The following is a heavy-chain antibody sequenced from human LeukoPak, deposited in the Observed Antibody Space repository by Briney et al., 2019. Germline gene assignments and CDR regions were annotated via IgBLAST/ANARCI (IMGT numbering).Heavy chain of an antibody. J-gene: IGHJ6*02. CDR3: ARVSAAGMDFHYGMDV. V-gene: IGHV4-4*07. CDR1: GGSISSYY. Sequence: SETLSLTCTVSGGSISSYYWSWIGQPAGKGLEWIWRIYTSESTNFNPSLKSRVAISVDTSKNQFSLNMRSVTAADTAVYYCARVSAAGMDFHYGMDVWGQGTTVLVSS. CDR2: IYTSEST. D-gene: IGHD6-13*01.